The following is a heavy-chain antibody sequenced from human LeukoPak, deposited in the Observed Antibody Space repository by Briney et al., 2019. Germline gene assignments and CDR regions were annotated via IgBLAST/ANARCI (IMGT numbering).Heavy chain of an antibody. V-gene: IGHV3-30-3*01. D-gene: IGHD3-22*01. Sequence: PGGSLRLSCAASGFTFSSYAMHWVRQAPGKGLEWVAVISYDGSNKYYADSVKGRFTISRDNAKNSLYLQMNSLRAEDTAVYYCARDSWTSYYYDSSGYIDYWGQGTLVTVSS. J-gene: IGHJ4*02. CDR1: GFTFSSYA. CDR2: ISYDGSNK. CDR3: ARDSWTSYYYDSSGYIDY.